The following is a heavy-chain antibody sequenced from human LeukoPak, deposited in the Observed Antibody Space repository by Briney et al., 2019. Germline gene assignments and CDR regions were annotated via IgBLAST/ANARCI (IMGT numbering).Heavy chain of an antibody. Sequence: PGGSLRLSCAATGFIFSDYYMSWIRQAPGKGLEWVSYISSSGSSIYYADSVKGRFTISRDNAKNSLYLQMNSLRAEDTAVYYCARVRTGIADAFGIWGQGTMVTVSS. CDR3: ARVRTGIADAFGI. CDR2: ISSSGSSI. CDR1: GFIFSDYY. J-gene: IGHJ3*02. V-gene: IGHV3-11*01. D-gene: IGHD6-13*01.